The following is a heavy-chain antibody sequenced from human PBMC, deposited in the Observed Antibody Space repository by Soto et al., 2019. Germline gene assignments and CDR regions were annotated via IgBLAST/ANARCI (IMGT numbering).Heavy chain of an antibody. J-gene: IGHJ4*02. Sequence: QVRLQESGPGLVKPSETLSLTCAVSGTSFGTYYWSWIRQPPGKGLEWIGYIFYSGHLKYNPSLKGRPHLFVNPPQEPILPGLASGARCGKVVFLCSGGGGGFRFDYWGQGALVTVSS. D-gene: IGHD3-16*01. CDR1: GTSFGTYY. V-gene: IGHV4-59*03. CDR3: SGGGGGFRFDY. CDR2: IFYSGHL.